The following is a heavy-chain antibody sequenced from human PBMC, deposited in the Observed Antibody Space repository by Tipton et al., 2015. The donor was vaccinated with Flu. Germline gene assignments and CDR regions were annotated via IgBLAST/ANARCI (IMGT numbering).Heavy chain of an antibody. CDR3: ARRDFSNYVSEPKNWFDF. CDR2: IYNNQYT. CDR1: GGFVSSYY. D-gene: IGHD4-11*01. Sequence: TLSLTCTVSGGFVSSYYWNWIRQPPGKGLEWIGYIYNNQYTKYNPSLKSRVTVSVDPSMSQFSLRLTSVTAADTAVYYCARRDFSNYVSEPKNWFDFWGQGTLVTVSS. V-gene: IGHV4-4*09. J-gene: IGHJ5*01.